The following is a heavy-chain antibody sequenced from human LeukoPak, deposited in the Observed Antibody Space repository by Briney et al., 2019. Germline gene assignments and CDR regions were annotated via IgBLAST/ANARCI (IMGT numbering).Heavy chain of an antibody. CDR1: GLTFSSYA. V-gene: IGHV3-23*01. Sequence: GGSLRLSCAASGLTFSSYAMSWVRQAPGKGLEWVSAISGSGGSTYYADSVKGRFTISRDNSKNTLYLQMNSLRAEDTAVYYCAKDSNAPLYGMDVWGQGTTVTVSS. CDR2: ISGSGGST. CDR3: AKDSNAPLYGMDV. J-gene: IGHJ6*02. D-gene: IGHD4-11*01.